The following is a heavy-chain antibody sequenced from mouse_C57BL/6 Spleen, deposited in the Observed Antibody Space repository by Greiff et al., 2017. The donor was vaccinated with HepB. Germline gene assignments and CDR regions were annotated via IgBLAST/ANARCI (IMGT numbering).Heavy chain of an antibody. D-gene: IGHD2-10*01. V-gene: IGHV2-9-1*01. J-gene: IGHJ2*01. CDR2: IWTGGGT. CDR1: GFSLTSYA. Sequence: VMLVESGPGLVAPSQSLSITCTVSGFSLTSYAISWVRQPPGKGLEWLGVIWTGGGTNYNSALKSRLSISKDNSKSQVFLKMNSLQTDDTARYYCARNPCYGNYYFGDWGQGTTLTVAS. CDR3: ARNPCYGNYYFGD.